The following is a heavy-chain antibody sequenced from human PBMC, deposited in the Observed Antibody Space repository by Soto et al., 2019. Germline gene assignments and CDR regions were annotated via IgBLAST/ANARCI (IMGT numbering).Heavy chain of an antibody. CDR1: GRSFSGDY. V-gene: IGHV4-34*01. Sequence: PSGTLSLTFALDGRSFSGDYLTWISKTAGRGLEWIGEINHSGTINFNPSLKSRLTISLDPSKKHFSLKLSSVTDADTAAYYCARAVRTLVTSSSLDVWGHGTPV. D-gene: IGHD2-21*02. CDR2: INHSGTI. J-gene: IGHJ6*02. CDR3: ARAVRTLVTSSSLDV.